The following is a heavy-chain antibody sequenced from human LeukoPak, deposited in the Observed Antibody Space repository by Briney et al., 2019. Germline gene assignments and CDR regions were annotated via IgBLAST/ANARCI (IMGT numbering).Heavy chain of an antibody. CDR2: ISTYDGNA. J-gene: IGHJ6*02. Sequence: SVKVSCKASGYSFTSYGITWVRQAPGQGLEWMGWISTYDGNANYAQKLQGRVTMTRDTSTSTVYMELSSLRSEDTAVYYCARDLVERLYGMDVWGQGTTVTVSS. CDR1: GYSFTSYG. CDR3: ARDLVERLYGMDV. D-gene: IGHD2-15*01. V-gene: IGHV1-18*01.